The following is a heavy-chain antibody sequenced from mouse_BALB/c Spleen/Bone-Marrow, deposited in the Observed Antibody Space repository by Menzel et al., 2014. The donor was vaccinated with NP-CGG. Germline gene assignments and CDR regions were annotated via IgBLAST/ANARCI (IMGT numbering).Heavy chain of an antibody. CDR2: IDPANGNT. CDR1: GFNIKDTY. V-gene: IGHV14-3*02. Sequence: EVQLQQSGAELVKPGASVKLSCTASGFNIKDTYMHWVKQRPEQGLEWIGRIDPANGNTKYDPKFQGKATITADTSSNTAYLQLSSLTSEDTAVYYCAGNYFGYYFGYWGQGTTLTVSS. CDR3: AGNYFGYYFGY. D-gene: IGHD1-2*01. J-gene: IGHJ2*01.